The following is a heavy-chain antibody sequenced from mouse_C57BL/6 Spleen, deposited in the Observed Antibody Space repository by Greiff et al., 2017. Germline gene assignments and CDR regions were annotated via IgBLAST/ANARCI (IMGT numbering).Heavy chain of an antibody. CDR1: GFTFSSYG. D-gene: IGHD2-1*01. J-gene: IGHJ3*01. Sequence: EVKLVESGGDLVKPGGSLKLSCAASGFTFSSYGMSWVRQTPDKRLEWVATISSGGSYTYYPDSVKGRFTISRDNAKNTLYLQMSRLKSEDTAMYYCARQMVNWGQGTLVTVSA. CDR3: ARQMVN. CDR2: ISSGGSYT. V-gene: IGHV5-6*01.